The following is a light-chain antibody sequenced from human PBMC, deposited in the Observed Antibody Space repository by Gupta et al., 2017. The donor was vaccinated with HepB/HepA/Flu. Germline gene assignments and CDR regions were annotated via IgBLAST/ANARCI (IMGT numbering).Light chain of an antibody. V-gene: IGLV2-14*03. CDR1: SSDIGSYGY. CDR3: SSYSSTTTPCV. Sequence: QSALTQPASVSGSPGQPITISCTGSSSDIGSYGYVSWYQQHPGKAPKLMIYDVNNRPSGVSDRFSGSKSGNTASLTISGLQAEDEADYYCSSYSSTTTPCVFGGGTKLAVL. J-gene: IGLJ2*01. CDR2: DVN.